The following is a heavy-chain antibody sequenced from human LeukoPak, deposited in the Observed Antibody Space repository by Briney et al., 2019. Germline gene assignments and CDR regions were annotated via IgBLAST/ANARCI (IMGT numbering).Heavy chain of an antibody. CDR2: INTDGSST. CDR3: AILYGSTYYYDSSGYNDAFDI. J-gene: IGHJ3*02. D-gene: IGHD3-22*01. CDR1: GFTFSSYW. Sequence: GGSLRLSCAASGFTFSSYWMHWVRQAPGKGLVWVSRINTDGSSTSYADSVKGRFTISRDNSKNTLYLQMNSLRAEDTAVYYCAILYGSTYYYDSSGYNDAFDIWGQGTMVTVSS. V-gene: IGHV3-74*01.